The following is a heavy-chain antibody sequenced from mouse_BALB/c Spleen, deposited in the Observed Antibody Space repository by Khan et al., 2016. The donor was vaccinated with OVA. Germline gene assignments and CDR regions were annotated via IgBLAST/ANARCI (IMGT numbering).Heavy chain of an antibody. V-gene: IGHV5-12*02. J-gene: IGHJ3*01. Sequence: EVELVESGGGFMQPGGSLKLSCATSGFTFTDYYMYWVRQTPEKRLEWVAYISNRGTTTYYPDILRGRFTISIDNDNNTLYLQMSRLGSDDTAIYCCASEGGSGGLAYWGQGTLVTVSA. CDR3: ASEGGSGGLAY. D-gene: IGHD1-1*01. CDR2: ISNRGTTT. CDR1: GFTFTDYY.